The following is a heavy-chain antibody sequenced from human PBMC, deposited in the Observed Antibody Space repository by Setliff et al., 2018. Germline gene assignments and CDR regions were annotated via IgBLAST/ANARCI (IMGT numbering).Heavy chain of an antibody. J-gene: IGHJ4*02. Sequence: GASVKVSCKVSGYTLTELSMHWVRQAPGKGLEWMGGFDPEDGETIYAQKFQGRVTMTEDTSTDTAYMELSSLRSEDTAVCYCATLAFTYYYDSSGYYPHDYWGQGTLVTVSS. D-gene: IGHD3-22*01. CDR1: GYTLTELS. V-gene: IGHV1-24*01. CDR3: ATLAFTYYYDSSGYYPHDY. CDR2: FDPEDGET.